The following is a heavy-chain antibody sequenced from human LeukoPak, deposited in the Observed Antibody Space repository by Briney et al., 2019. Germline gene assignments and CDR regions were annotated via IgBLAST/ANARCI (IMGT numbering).Heavy chain of an antibody. CDR2: ISSSGSTI. CDR3: ARDQNEGQWYSSGWPFDY. D-gene: IGHD6-19*01. CDR1: RFTFSSYE. J-gene: IGHJ4*02. Sequence: GGSLRLSCAASRFTFSSYEMNWVRQAPGKGLEWVSYISSSGSTIYYADSVKGRFTISRDNAKNSLYLQMNRLRAEDTAVYYCARDQNEGQWYSSGWPFDYWGQGTLVTVSS. V-gene: IGHV3-48*03.